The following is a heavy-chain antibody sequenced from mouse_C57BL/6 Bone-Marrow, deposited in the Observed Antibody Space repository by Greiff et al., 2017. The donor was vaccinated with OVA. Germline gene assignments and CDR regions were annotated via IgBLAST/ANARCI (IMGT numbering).Heavy chain of an antibody. J-gene: IGHJ3*01. CDR3: ARAAQAIGD. Sequence: VQLQQPGAELVRPGSSVKLSCKASGYTFTSYWMDWVKQRPGQGLEWIGNIYPSDSETHYNQKFKDKATLTVDKSSSTAYMQLSSLTSEDSAVYYCARAAQAIGDWGQGTLVTVSA. D-gene: IGHD3-2*02. V-gene: IGHV1-61*01. CDR2: IYPSDSET. CDR1: GYTFTSYW.